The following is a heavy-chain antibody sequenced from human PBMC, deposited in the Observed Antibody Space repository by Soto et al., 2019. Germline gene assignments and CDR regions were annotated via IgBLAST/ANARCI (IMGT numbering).Heavy chain of an antibody. D-gene: IGHD6-19*01. CDR1: GGDISTYY. J-gene: IGHJ4*02. CDR3: ARTPGWYFDV. CDR2: IHASGNT. Sequence: QVQLLESGPGLVKPSETLSLTCNVSGGDISTYYWSWIRQPAGKGLEWIGRIHASGNTDYNPSLKSRVTMSVDTSKNQFSLRLTSLTAADTAVYYCARTPGWYFDVWGQGTLVTVSS. V-gene: IGHV4-4*07.